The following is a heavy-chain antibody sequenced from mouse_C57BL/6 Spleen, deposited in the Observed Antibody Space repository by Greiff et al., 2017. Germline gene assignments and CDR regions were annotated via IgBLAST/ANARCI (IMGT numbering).Heavy chain of an antibody. CDR1: GFNIKDDY. CDR2: IDPENGDT. J-gene: IGHJ3*01. D-gene: IGHD1-2*01. V-gene: IGHV14-4*01. Sequence: EVKLQESGAELVRPGASVKLSCTASGFNIKDDYMHWVKQRPEQGLEWIGWIDPENGDTEYVSKFQGKATITADTSSKTAYLQLSSQTSEDAAVYWCTTRRHCCWGQGALVTLST. CDR3: TTRRHCC.